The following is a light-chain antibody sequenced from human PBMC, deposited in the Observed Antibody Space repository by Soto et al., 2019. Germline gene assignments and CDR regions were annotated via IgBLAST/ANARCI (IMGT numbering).Light chain of an antibody. J-gene: IGKJ1*01. Sequence: DILMTQAPLSLPVSLGGGACISCRPSQTLLHSNGCNYLDWYLQKPGQSPQLLIYLGSNRASGVPDRFSGSGSGTDFTLNISRVEAEDVGVYYCLQDLQTPLTFGQGTKVDI. CDR3: LQDLQTPLT. CDR1: QTLLHSNGCNY. CDR2: LGS. V-gene: IGKV2-28*01.